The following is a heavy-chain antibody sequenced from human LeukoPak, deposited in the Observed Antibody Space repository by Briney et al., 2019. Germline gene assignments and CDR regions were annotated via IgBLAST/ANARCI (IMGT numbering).Heavy chain of an antibody. CDR3: ARGEEYYDFWSGYHLYYFDY. CDR2: MNPNSGNT. V-gene: IGHV1-8*01. CDR1: GYTFTSYD. D-gene: IGHD3-3*01. J-gene: IGHJ4*02. Sequence: ASVKVSCKASGYTFTSYDINWVRQATGQGLEWMGWMNPNSGNTGYAQKFQGRVTMTRNTSISTAYMELSSLRSEDTAVYYCARGEEYYDFWSGYHLYYFDYWGQGTRLTVSS.